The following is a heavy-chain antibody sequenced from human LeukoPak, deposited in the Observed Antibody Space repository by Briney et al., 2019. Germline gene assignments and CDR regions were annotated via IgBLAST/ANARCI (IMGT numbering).Heavy chain of an antibody. CDR1: GLTFSSHW. Sequence: PGGSLRLSCAASGLTFSSHWMHWVRQAPGKGLVWVSRITNDGSSTTYADSVKGRFTISRDNAKNSLYLQMNSLRAEDTAVYYCARDHPTYYYGSGTNVWGQGTTVTVSS. J-gene: IGHJ6*02. CDR3: ARDHPTYYYGSGTNV. V-gene: IGHV3-74*01. D-gene: IGHD3-10*01. CDR2: ITNDGSST.